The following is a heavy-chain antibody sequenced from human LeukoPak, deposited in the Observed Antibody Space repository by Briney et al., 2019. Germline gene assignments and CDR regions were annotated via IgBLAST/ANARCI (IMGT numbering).Heavy chain of an antibody. Sequence: GGSLRLSCAASGFTFSSYAMSWVRQAPGKGLEWVSTISGSGGNTYYADSVKGRFTISRDNSKNTLYLQTSSLRAEDTAVYFCAKDHCSNGVCYFRVWGKGTAVTVSS. J-gene: IGHJ6*04. V-gene: IGHV3-23*01. CDR1: GFTFSSYA. CDR2: ISGSGGNT. D-gene: IGHD2-8*01. CDR3: AKDHCSNGVCYFRV.